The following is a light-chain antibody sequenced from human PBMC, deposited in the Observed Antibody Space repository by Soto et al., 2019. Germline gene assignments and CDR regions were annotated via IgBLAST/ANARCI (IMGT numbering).Light chain of an antibody. CDR3: QQYNRWPPRT. J-gene: IGKJ1*01. CDR2: GAS. Sequence: EIVLTQSPGTLSLSPGARATLSCGASQSVTSNYLAWYQQKPGQAPRLLIFGASIRVTGIPERFIGSGSGTDFTLTISSQQSEDFAVYYCQQYNRWPPRTFGQGTKGDIK. CDR1: QSVTSNY. V-gene: IGKV3-20*01.